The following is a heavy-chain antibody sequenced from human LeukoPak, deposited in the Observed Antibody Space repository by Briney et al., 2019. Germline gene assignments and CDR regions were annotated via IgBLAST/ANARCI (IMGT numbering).Heavy chain of an antibody. D-gene: IGHD6-13*01. V-gene: IGHV1-18*01. Sequence: ASVKVSCKASGYTFTSYGISWVRQAPGQGLEWMGWISAYNGNTNYAQKLQGRVTMTTDTSTSTAYMELRSLRSDDTAVYYCARDYPRGSSWYSYFQHWGQGTLVTVSS. CDR3: ARDYPRGSSWYSYFQH. CDR1: GYTFTSYG. CDR2: ISAYNGNT. J-gene: IGHJ1*01.